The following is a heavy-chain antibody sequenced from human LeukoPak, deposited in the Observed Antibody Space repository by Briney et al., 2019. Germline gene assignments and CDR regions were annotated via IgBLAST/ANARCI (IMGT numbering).Heavy chain of an antibody. CDR1: GFTFNNYA. CDR2: ISGSGDRT. V-gene: IGHV3-23*01. D-gene: IGHD7-27*01. CDR3: ARALGNSTGDY. Sequence: GGSLRLSCAASGFTFNNYAMNWVRQAPEKGPEWVSAISGSGDRTFYADSVEGRFTMSRDNSKNILYLQVNSLRGEDTAVYYCARALGNSTGDYWGQGTLVTVSS. J-gene: IGHJ4*02.